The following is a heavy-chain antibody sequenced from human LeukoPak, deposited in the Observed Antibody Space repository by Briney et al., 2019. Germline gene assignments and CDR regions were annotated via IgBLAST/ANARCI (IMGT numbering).Heavy chain of an antibody. CDR1: GGSFSGYY. CDR3: ASRTNETGWCKAYYFDY. J-gene: IGHJ4*02. Sequence: SETLSLTCAVYGGSFSGYYWSWIRQPPGKGLEWIGEINHSGSTNYNPSLKSRVTISVDTSKNQFSLKLSSVTAADTAVYYCASRTNETGWCKAYYFDYWGQGTLVTVSS. D-gene: IGHD6-19*01. CDR2: INHSGST. V-gene: IGHV4-34*01.